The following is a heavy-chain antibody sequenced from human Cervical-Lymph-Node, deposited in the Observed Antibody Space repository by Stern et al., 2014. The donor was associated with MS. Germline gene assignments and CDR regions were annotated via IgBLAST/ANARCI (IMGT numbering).Heavy chain of an antibody. CDR2: ININTGKP. J-gene: IGHJ4*02. Sequence: QGPQEQTGPEFKKPGASGKVSCKASEYTFTTYPMIWVRQAPGQGLEWMGCININTGKPTDAQGFTRRFVVSLVTSVNTAFLQIGSLKPEHTAVYYCATPRGLAYWGQGTLVTVSS. V-gene: IGHV7-4-1*01. CDR1: EYTFTTYP. CDR3: ATPRGLAY.